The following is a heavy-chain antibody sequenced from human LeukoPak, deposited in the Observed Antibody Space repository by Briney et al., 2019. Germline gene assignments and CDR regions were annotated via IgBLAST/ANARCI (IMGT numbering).Heavy chain of an antibody. V-gene: IGHV4-59*07. CDR2: IYYSRDT. D-gene: IGHD5-18*01. Sequence: SDTLSLTCTVSGRSISIYYWSGIRHPPRRGLEWVGYIYYSRDTNYTPSLKSRVTISVDTSKKQFSLKLSSVTAADTAVYYCARVRGHSYASDAFDVWGQGTMVTVSS. J-gene: IGHJ3*01. CDR3: ARVRGHSYASDAFDV. CDR1: GRSISIYY.